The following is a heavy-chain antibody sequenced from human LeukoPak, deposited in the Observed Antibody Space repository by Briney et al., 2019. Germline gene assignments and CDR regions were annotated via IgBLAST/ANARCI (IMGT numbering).Heavy chain of an antibody. Sequence: GGSLRLSCAASGFTFDDYAMHWVRQAPGKGLEWVSGISWNSGSIGYADSVKGRFTISRDNAKNSLYLQMNSLRAEDTAVYYCAKHPLEWLSVNWFDPWGQGTLVTVSS. V-gene: IGHV3-9*01. CDR3: AKHPLEWLSVNWFDP. CDR1: GFTFDDYA. CDR2: ISWNSGSI. J-gene: IGHJ5*02. D-gene: IGHD3-3*01.